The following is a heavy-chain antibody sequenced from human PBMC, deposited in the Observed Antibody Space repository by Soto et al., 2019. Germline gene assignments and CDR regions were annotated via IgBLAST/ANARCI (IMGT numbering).Heavy chain of an antibody. V-gene: IGHV1-69*01. D-gene: IGHD2-8*01. J-gene: IGHJ6*01. CDR1: GGNFSSYA. CDR2: IIPIFGKA. CDR3: SVFRGYGLEV. Sequence: VQLVQSRAEVNKPGSSVKVSCKASGGNFSSYAISWERQAPGKVREWMGGIIPIFGKANYAQKFQGRVTITAEESTSTGEMEMISLRSEDKDVYYGSVFRGYGLEVWGQGTMVTVSS.